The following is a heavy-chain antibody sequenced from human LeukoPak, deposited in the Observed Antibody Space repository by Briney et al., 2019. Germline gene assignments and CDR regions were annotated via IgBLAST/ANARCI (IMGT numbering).Heavy chain of an antibody. Sequence: GGSLRLSCEASGFTFSSYSMTWVRQAPGKGLEWVSFIYSGDDIRHADSVKVRFTMSRDNSQNMVYLQMSSLRVEDTAVYYCARAHQVWESKEYYYYYYMDVWGKGTTVTVSS. CDR2: IYSGDDI. J-gene: IGHJ6*03. CDR3: ARAHQVWESKEYYYYYYMDV. D-gene: IGHD5-18*01. CDR1: GFTFSSYS. V-gene: IGHV3-53*01.